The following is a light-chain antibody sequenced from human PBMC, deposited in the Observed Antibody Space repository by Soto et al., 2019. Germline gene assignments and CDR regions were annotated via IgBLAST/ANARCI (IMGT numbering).Light chain of an antibody. CDR2: EVS. CDR3: CSYAGSSLNYV. J-gene: IGLJ1*01. V-gene: IGLV2-23*02. CDR1: SSDVGSYNL. Sequence: QSALTQPASVSGSPGQSITISCTGTSSDVGSYNLVSWYQQHPGKAPKLMIYEVSKRPSGVSNRFSGSKSGNTASLTISGLQAEHEADYYCCSYAGSSLNYVFGTGTKLTVL.